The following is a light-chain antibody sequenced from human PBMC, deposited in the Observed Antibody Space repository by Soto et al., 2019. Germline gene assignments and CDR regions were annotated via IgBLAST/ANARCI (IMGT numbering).Light chain of an antibody. CDR3: QQYNNWTPLT. V-gene: IGKV3-15*01. J-gene: IGKJ4*01. Sequence: EIVMTQSPATLSVSPGERATLSCRASQSVSSNLAWYQQKPGRAPRLLISGASTRAPGIPARFSGSGSGTDFTLTISSLQSEDFAVYYCQQYNNWTPLTFGGGTKVEIK. CDR1: QSVSSN. CDR2: GAS.